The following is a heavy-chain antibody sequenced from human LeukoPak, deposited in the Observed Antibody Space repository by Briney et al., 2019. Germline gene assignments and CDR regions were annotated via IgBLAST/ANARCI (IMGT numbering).Heavy chain of an antibody. CDR3: ARGSQWGFDWFNWFDP. CDR1: GFTFSTYA. J-gene: IGHJ5*02. V-gene: IGHV3-23*01. Sequence: PGGSLRLSCVASGFTFSTYAMSWVRQAPGKGLDWVSTISADGGSTYYADSVRGRFIISRDNSKNTLYLQMNSLRTEDTAVYYCARGSQWGFDWFNWFDPWGQGTLVTVSS. CDR2: ISADGGST. D-gene: IGHD3-9*01.